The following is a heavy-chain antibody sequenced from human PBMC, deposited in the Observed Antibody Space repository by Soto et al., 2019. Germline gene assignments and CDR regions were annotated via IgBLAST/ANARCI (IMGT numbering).Heavy chain of an antibody. CDR3: ARPLLPFYDSSGGKIKGHPYYYYGMDV. CDR1: GFTFSSYS. Sequence: GSLRLSCAASGFTFSSYSMNWVRQAPGKGLEWVSSISSSSSYIYYADSVKGRFTISRDNAKNSLYLQMNSLRAEDTAVYYCARPLLPFYDSSGGKIKGHPYYYYGMDVWGQGTTVTVSS. D-gene: IGHD3-22*01. V-gene: IGHV3-21*01. J-gene: IGHJ6*02. CDR2: ISSSSSYI.